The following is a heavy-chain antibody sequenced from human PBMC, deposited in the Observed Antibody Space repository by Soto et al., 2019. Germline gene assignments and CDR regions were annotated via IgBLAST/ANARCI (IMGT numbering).Heavy chain of an antibody. CDR2: IYYSGST. CDR3: ARIRITMVRGVIVNWFDP. D-gene: IGHD3-10*01. J-gene: IGHJ5*02. V-gene: IGHV4-59*01. Sequence: SETLSLTCTVSGGSISSYYWSWIRQPPGKGLEWIGYIYYSGSTNYNPSLKSRVTISVDTSKNQFSLKLSSVTAADTAVYYCARIRITMVRGVIVNWFDPWGQGTLVTVSS. CDR1: GGSISSYY.